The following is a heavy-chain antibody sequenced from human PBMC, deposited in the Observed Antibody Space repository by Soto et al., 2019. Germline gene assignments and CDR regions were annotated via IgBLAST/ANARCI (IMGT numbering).Heavy chain of an antibody. J-gene: IGHJ4*02. CDR3: ARAEGELLHFHY. CDR1: GGTFSSYA. CDR2: IIPIFGTA. Sequence: GASVKVSCKASGGTFSSYAISWVRQAPGQGLEWMGGIIPIFGTANYAQKFQGRVTITADESTSTAYMELSSLRSEDTAVYYCARAEGELLHFHYWGQGTLVTVS. V-gene: IGHV1-69*13. D-gene: IGHD1-26*01.